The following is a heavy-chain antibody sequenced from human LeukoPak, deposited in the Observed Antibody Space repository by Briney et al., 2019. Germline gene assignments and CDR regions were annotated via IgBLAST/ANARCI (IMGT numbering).Heavy chain of an antibody. Sequence: PGGSLRLSCAASGFIFSCYSMNWVRPAPGKGLEWVSSISSSSSYIYYADSVKGRFTISSDNAKNSLYLQMNSLRAEDTAVYYCARDRCSSTSCYIDYWGQGTLVTVSS. V-gene: IGHV3-21*01. J-gene: IGHJ4*02. CDR2: ISSSSSYI. D-gene: IGHD2-2*01. CDR1: GFIFSCYS. CDR3: ARDRCSSTSCYIDY.